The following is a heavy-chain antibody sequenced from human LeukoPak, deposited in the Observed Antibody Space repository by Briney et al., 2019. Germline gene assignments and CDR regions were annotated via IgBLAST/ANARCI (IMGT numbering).Heavy chain of an antibody. Sequence: PGGSLRLSCAASGFTFSSYWMHWVRQAPGKGLVWVSRINSDGSSTSYADSVKGRFTISRDNAKNTPYLQMNSLRAEDTAVYYCARDGSTIFGVVPSDYWGQGTLVTVSS. CDR3: ARDGSTIFGVVPSDY. CDR1: GFTFSSYW. CDR2: INSDGSST. V-gene: IGHV3-74*01. D-gene: IGHD3-3*01. J-gene: IGHJ4*02.